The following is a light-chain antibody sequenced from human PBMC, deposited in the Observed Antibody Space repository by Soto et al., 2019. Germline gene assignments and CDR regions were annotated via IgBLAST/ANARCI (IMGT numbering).Light chain of an antibody. V-gene: IGLV1-44*01. CDR2: SNN. CDR1: SSNIGSNP. Sequence: QSVLTQSPSASGTPGQRVTLSCSGGSSNIGSNPVNWYQQLPGTAPKLLIHSNNQRPSGVPDRLSGSKSGTSASLAISGLQSEDEADYYCAAWDDSLHGLVFGGGTKVTVL. CDR3: AAWDDSLHGLV. J-gene: IGLJ2*01.